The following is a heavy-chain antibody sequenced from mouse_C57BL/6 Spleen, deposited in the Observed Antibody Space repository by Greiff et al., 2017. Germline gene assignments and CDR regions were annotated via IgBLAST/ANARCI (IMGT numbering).Heavy chain of an antibody. CDR2: IHPNSGST. Sequence: QVQLQQPGAELVKPGASVKLSCKASGYTFTSYWMHWVKQRPGQGLEWIGMIHPNSGSTNYNEKFKSKATLTVDKSSSTAYMQFSSLTSKDSAVYYCARFYYGHFDVWGTGTTVTVSS. CDR3: ARFYYGHFDV. J-gene: IGHJ1*03. D-gene: IGHD2-1*01. CDR1: GYTFTSYW. V-gene: IGHV1-64*01.